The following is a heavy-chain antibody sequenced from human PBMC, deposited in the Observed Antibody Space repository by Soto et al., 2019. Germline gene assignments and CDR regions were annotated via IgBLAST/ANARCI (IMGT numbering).Heavy chain of an antibody. CDR3: ASSLTGTAGRVYYYGMDV. D-gene: IGHD1-7*01. V-gene: IGHV1-69*06. CDR1: GGTFSSYA. CDR2: IIPIFGTA. Sequence: QVQLVQSGAEVKKPGSSVKVSCKASGGTFSSYAISWVRQAPGQGLEWMGGIIPIFGTANYEQKFQGRVTITADKSTSTAYMELSSLRSEDKAVYYCASSLTGTAGRVYYYGMDVWGQGTTVNVSS. J-gene: IGHJ6*02.